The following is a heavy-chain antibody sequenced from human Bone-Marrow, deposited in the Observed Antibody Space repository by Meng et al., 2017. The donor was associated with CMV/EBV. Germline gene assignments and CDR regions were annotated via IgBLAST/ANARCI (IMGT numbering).Heavy chain of an antibody. Sequence: GGSLRRSCAASGLTVSSNYMSWVRQAPGKGLEWVSVIYSGGSTYYADSVKGRFTISRDNSKNTLYLQMNSLRAEDTAVYYCASSEMYYYDSSGYYQRGYWGQGTLVTVSS. CDR3: ASSEMYYYDSSGYYQRGY. J-gene: IGHJ4*02. CDR2: IYSGGST. V-gene: IGHV3-53*01. D-gene: IGHD3-22*01. CDR1: GLTVSSNY.